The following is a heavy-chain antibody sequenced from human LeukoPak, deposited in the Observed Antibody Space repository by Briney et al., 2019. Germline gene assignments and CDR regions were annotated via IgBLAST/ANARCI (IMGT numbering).Heavy chain of an antibody. CDR2: ISSIGSYI. Sequence: PGRSLRLSCAASGFTFSSYSMNWVRQAPGKGLEWVSSISSIGSYIYYADSVKGRFTISRDNAKNSLYLQMNSLRAEDTAVYYCARDYGKSGRIDSSFGYWGQGSLVTVSS. J-gene: IGHJ4*02. CDR3: ARDYGKSGRIDSSFGY. CDR1: GFTFSSYS. D-gene: IGHD6-13*01. V-gene: IGHV3-21*01.